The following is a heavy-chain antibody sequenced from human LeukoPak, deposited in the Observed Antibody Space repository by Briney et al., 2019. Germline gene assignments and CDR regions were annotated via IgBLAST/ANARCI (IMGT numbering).Heavy chain of an antibody. CDR1: GFTFSDYS. V-gene: IGHV3-48*04. CDR3: ARDRPADY. J-gene: IGHJ4*02. CDR2: ISSSSSSI. Sequence: PGGSLRLSCAASGFTFSDYSMNWVRQAPGKGLEWVSYISSSSSSIYYADSVKGRFTISRDNAKNSLYLQMSSLRAEDTAVYYCARDRPADYWGQGTLVTVPS.